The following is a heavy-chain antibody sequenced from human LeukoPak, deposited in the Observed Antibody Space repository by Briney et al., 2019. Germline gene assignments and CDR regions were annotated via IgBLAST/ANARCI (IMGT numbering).Heavy chain of an antibody. CDR2: ISWSSGSI. Sequence: GGSLRLSCAASGFTIEHNAMHWVRQAPGKGLEWVSGISWSSGSIGYADSVKGRFTISRDNAKNSLYLQMNSLRLEDTALYYCAKGSRGSRWPIFDYWGQGTLVTVSS. D-gene: IGHD6-13*01. J-gene: IGHJ4*02. CDR1: GFTIEHNA. V-gene: IGHV3-9*01. CDR3: AKGSRGSRWPIFDY.